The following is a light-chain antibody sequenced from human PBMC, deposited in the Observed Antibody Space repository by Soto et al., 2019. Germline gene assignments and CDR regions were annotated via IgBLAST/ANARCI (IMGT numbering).Light chain of an antibody. CDR3: SSYTTSNTHV. V-gene: IGLV2-14*01. CDR2: DVS. J-gene: IGLJ1*01. Sequence: QSDRTQPASVSGSPGQSITISCSGTSSDVGAYNYVSWHQQHPGKVPKIMIYDVSSRPSGVSNRFSGSKSGNTASLTISGLQAEDEADYYCSSYTTSNTHVFGSGTKVTVL. CDR1: SSDVGAYNY.